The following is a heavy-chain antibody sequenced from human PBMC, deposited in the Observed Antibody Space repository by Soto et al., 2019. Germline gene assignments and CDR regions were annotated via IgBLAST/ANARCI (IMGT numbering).Heavy chain of an antibody. V-gene: IGHV4-39*01. CDR3: ARHDSDVDTATVPLPGPRAAVDY. CDR2: IYYSGST. CDR1: GGSISSSSYY. Sequence: PSETLSLTCTVSGGSISSSSYYWGWIRQPPGKGLEWIGSIYYSGSTYYNPSLKSRVTISVDTSKNQFSLKLSSVTAADTAVYYCARHDSDVDTATVPLPGPRAAVDYWGQGTLVTVSS. D-gene: IGHD5-18*01. J-gene: IGHJ4*02.